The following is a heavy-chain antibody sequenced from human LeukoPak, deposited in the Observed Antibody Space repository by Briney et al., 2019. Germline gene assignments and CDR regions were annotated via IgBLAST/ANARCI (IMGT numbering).Heavy chain of an antibody. CDR3: ATLRARSDY. J-gene: IGHJ4*02. D-gene: IGHD3-3*01. Sequence: GGSLRLSCIVSGFTFSNAWMSWVRRAPGKGLEWVGRIRSNTDGGTADYAPPVKARFTISRDDSKNTLYLQMNSLETEDTAVYYCATLRARSDYWGQGTLVTVAS. CDR2: IRSNTDGGTA. CDR1: GFTFSNAW. V-gene: IGHV3-15*01.